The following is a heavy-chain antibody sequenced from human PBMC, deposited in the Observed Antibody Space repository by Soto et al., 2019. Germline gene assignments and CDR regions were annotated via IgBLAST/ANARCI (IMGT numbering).Heavy chain of an antibody. Sequence: QVQLVESGGGVVQPGRSLRLSCAASGFTFKSYGMQWVRQAPGKGLEWVAVISYDGSDKYYADSVKGRFTISRDNSKNTLYLQMNSLRAEDTAVYYCSKDLDGLQGLVDSSFCFDYWGQGTLVTVSS. D-gene: IGHD3-16*02. CDR2: ISYDGSDK. J-gene: IGHJ4*02. CDR1: GFTFKSYG. V-gene: IGHV3-30*18. CDR3: SKDLDGLQGLVDSSFCFDY.